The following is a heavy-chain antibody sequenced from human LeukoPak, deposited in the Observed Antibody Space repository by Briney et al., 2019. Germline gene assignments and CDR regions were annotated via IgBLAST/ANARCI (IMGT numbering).Heavy chain of an antibody. CDR3: ATSVHCSGGGCSPAGWFDP. CDR2: FDPEDGET. V-gene: IGHV1-24*01. D-gene: IGHD2-15*01. Sequence: ASVKVSCKVSGYTLTELSMHWVRQAPGKGLEWMGGFDPEDGETIYAQKFQGRVTMTEDTSTDTAYMELSSLRSEDTAVYYCATSVHCSGGGCSPAGWFDPWGQGTLVTVSS. J-gene: IGHJ5*02. CDR1: GYTLTELS.